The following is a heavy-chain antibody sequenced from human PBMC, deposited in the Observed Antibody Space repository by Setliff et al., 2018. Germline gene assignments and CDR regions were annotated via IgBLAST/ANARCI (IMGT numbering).Heavy chain of an antibody. D-gene: IGHD3-3*01. J-gene: IGHJ4*02. CDR2: INPSSGGT. CDR3: ARSSWTDYYGIDY. Sequence: ASVKVSCKAFRYTFNDYYIHWVRQTPGQGLEWMGRINPSSGGTDDAQNFLGRVTMTRDTAISTAYMELSRLTSDDTAVYFCARSSWTDYYGIDYWGQGTLVTVSS. CDR1: RYTFNDYY. V-gene: IGHV1-2*06.